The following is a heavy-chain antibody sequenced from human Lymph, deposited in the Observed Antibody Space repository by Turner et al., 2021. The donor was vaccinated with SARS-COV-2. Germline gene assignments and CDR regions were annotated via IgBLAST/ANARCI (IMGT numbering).Heavy chain of an antibody. V-gene: IGHV3-33*01. CDR1: GFTFSRYG. CDR3: ARDLRFGELPAADH. Sequence: QVQLVESGGGVVQPGRSLRLSCAASGFTFSRYGMHWVRHAPGKGLEWVAVIWYDGSNKYYADSVKGRFTISRDNSKNTLYLKMNSLRAEDTAVYYCARDLRFGELPAADHWGQGTLVTVSS. CDR2: IWYDGSNK. J-gene: IGHJ4*02. D-gene: IGHD3-10*01.